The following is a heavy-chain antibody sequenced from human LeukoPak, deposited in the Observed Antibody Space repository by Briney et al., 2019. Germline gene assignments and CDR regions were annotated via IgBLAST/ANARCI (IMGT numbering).Heavy chain of an antibody. CDR2: MSHDGNSQ. V-gene: IGHV3-30*18. J-gene: IGHJ4*02. CDR1: GFTFSSYG. CDR3: AKDLDCSSASCYPDY. D-gene: IGHD2-2*01. Sequence: GGSLRLSCAASGFTFSSYGMHWVRQAPGKGLEWVAVMSHDGNSQYYADSVKGRFTISRDNSKNTLYLQMNSLRAEDTAVYYCAKDLDCSSASCYPDYWGQGTLVTVSS.